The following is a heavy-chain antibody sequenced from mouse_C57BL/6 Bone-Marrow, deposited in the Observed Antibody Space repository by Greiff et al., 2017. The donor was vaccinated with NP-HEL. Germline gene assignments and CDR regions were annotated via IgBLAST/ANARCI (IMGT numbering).Heavy chain of an antibody. CDR1: GYTFTSYW. J-gene: IGHJ4*01. CDR3: ARYVGYYAMDY. V-gene: IGHV1-69*01. Sequence: QVQLKQPGAELVMPGASVKLSCKASGYTFTSYWMHWVKQRPGQGLEWIGEIDPSDSYTNYNQKFKGKSTLTVDKSSSTAYMQLSSLTSEDSAVYYCARYVGYYAMDYWGQGTSVTVSS. CDR2: IDPSDSYT.